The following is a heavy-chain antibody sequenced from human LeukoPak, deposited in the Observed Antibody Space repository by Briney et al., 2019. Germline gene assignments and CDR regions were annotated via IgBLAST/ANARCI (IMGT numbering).Heavy chain of an antibody. CDR3: TRGPSA. J-gene: IGHJ4*02. V-gene: IGHV1-2*02. Sequence: GASMKVSCKASGYTFTGYYLDWVRQGHGQGLEWMGWINPNGGGTNYAQKFQGRVTMTRDTSISTAYMELSSLRSDDTAVYFCTRGPSAWGQGALVTVSS. CDR1: GYTFTGYY. CDR2: INPNGGGT.